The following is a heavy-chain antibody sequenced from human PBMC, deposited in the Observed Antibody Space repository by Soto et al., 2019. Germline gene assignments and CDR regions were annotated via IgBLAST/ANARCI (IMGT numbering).Heavy chain of an antibody. CDR2: IIPIFGTA. V-gene: IGHV1-69*13. CDR1: GGTFSSYA. J-gene: IGHJ4*02. D-gene: IGHD6-19*01. Sequence: SVKVSCKSSGGTFSSYAISCVRQAPGQGLEWMGGIIPIFGTANYAQKFQGRVTITADESTSTAYMELSSLRSEDTAVYYCARVGYSSGWYQDYWGQGTLVTVSS. CDR3: ARVGYSSGWYQDY.